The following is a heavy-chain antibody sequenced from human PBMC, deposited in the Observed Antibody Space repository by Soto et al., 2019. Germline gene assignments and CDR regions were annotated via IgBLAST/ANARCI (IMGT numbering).Heavy chain of an antibody. CDR1: GGSFSGYY. CDR2: INHSGST. J-gene: IGHJ4*02. D-gene: IGHD3-3*01. V-gene: IGHV4-34*01. CDR3: ASCSLRFFQWSLVPLFDY. Sequence: QVELQQWGAGLLKPSETLSLTCAVYGGSFSGYYWSWIRQPPGKGLEWIGEINHSGSTNYNPSLKSRVTISLDTSKNQFSLNLSSVTAADTAVYYCASCSLRFFQWSLVPLFDYWSQGTLVTVSS.